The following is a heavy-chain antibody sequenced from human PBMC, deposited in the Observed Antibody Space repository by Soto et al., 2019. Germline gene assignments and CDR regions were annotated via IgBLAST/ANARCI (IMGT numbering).Heavy chain of an antibody. J-gene: IGHJ4*02. D-gene: IGHD2-21*02. Sequence: QVQLVQSGAEVKKPGASVKVSCKASGDTFTNYYIHWVRQAPGQGLEWMGTVNPSGGHTTYAQHFLGRMTMTRDTSTSTLYMELASLTSEDTAIYFCARGGHVVVVTAALDYWGQGTLVTVSS. V-gene: IGHV1-46*01. CDR2: VNPSGGHT. CDR1: GDTFTNYY. CDR3: ARGGHVVVVTAALDY.